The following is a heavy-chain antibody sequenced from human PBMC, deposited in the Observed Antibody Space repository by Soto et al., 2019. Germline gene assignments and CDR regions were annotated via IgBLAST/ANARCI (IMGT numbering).Heavy chain of an antibody. Sequence: GSLRLSCAASGFTFSSYGMHWVRQAPGKGLEWVAVISYDGSNKYYADSVKGRFTISRDNSKNTLYLQMNSLRAEDTAVYYCLPFTYDYWGQGTLVTVSS. CDR2: ISYDGSNK. J-gene: IGHJ4*02. CDR3: LPFTYDY. D-gene: IGHD3-16*01. V-gene: IGHV3-30*03. CDR1: GFTFSSYG.